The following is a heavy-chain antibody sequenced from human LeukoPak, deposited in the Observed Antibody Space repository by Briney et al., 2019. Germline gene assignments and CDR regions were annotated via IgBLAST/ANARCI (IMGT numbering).Heavy chain of an antibody. J-gene: IGHJ3*02. CDR2: INLKSGGT. D-gene: IGHD2-15*01. CDR3: ARDSATDPLNAFDI. CDR1: GYTFTGYY. V-gene: IGHV1-2*02. Sequence: ASVKVSCKASGYTFTGYYMHWVRQAPGQGLEWMGWINLKSGGTNYAQKFQGRVTMTRDTSISTAYMELSSLRSDDTAVYYCARDSATDPLNAFDIWGQGTMVTVSS.